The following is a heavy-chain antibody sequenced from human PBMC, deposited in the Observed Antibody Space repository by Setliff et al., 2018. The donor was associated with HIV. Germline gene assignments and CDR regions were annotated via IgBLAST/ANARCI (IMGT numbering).Heavy chain of an antibody. V-gene: IGHV3-74*03. CDR1: GFTFTSYW. J-gene: IGHJ4*02. CDR2: INTDGSSA. CDR3: ARGGFGTGLDY. Sequence: GGSLRLSCAASGFTFTSYWMHWVRQAPGKGLVWVSRINTDGSSATYADSVKGRFTNSRDNAKNTVYLQMNSLRTEDTAVYYCARGGFGTGLDYWGLGALVTVSS. D-gene: IGHD6-13*01.